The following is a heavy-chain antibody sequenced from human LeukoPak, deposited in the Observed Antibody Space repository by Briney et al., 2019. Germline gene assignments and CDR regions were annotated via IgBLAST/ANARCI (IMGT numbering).Heavy chain of an antibody. D-gene: IGHD3-22*01. J-gene: IGHJ3*02. Sequence: GASVKVSCKASGGTFSSYAISWVRQAPGQGLEWMGRVIPILGIANYAQKFQGRVTITADKSTSTAYMELSSLRSEDTAVYYCARDGLDYYDSSGYYSLPKDDAFDIWGQGTMVTVSS. V-gene: IGHV1-69*04. CDR3: ARDGLDYYDSSGYYSLPKDDAFDI. CDR2: VIPILGIA. CDR1: GGTFSSYA.